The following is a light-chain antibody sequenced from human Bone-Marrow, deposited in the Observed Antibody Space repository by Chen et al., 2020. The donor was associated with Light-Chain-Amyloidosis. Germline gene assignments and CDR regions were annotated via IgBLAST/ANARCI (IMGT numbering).Light chain of an antibody. CDR2: RDT. CDR3: QSADSSGTYEVI. J-gene: IGLJ2*01. CDR1: DLPTKY. V-gene: IGLV3-25*03. Sequence: SYELTQPPSVSVSPGQTARITCSGDDLPTKYAYWYQQKLVQAPVLVIHRDTERPSGISERFSGSSSGTTDTLTISGVQAEDEADYHCQSADSSGTYEVIFGGGTKLTVL.